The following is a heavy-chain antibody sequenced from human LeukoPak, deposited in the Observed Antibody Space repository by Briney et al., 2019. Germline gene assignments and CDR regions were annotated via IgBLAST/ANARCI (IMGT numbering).Heavy chain of an antibody. V-gene: IGHV5-10-1*01. D-gene: IGHD2-15*01. J-gene: IGHJ4*02. CDR1: GYSFTSYW. CDR2: IDPSDSYT. Sequence: GESLKISCKGSGYSFTSYWISWVRQMPGKGLEWMGRIDPSDSYTNYSPSFQGHVTISADKSISTAYLQWSSLKASDTAMYYCARYAFDCSGGSCQFYYFDYWGQGTLVTVSS. CDR3: ARYAFDCSGGSCQFYYFDY.